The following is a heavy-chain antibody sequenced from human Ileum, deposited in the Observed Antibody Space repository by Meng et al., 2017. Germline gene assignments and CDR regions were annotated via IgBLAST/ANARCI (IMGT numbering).Heavy chain of an antibody. V-gene: IGHV3-74*01. Sequence: EVHLVGTGGGLIQPGGAQRLACAASGFIVSRTFMAWVRQAPGKGLEWVSRISPDGSSSNNADSVKGRFTVSRDNSKNTLFLQMSSLRVEDTAMYYCSRDMMDLGQGTLVTVSS. D-gene: IGHD3-16*01. CDR2: ISPDGSSS. J-gene: IGHJ4*02. CDR1: GFIVSRTF. CDR3: SRDMMD.